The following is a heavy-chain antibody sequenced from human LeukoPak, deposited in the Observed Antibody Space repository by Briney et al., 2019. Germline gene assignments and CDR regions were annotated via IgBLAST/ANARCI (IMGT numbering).Heavy chain of an antibody. D-gene: IGHD4-23*01. CDR1: GGSISGYY. V-gene: IGHV4-4*07. CDR2: IYTSGST. CDR3: ARAPTGLYGGNSNGPFDI. Sequence: PSETLSLTCTVSGGSISGYYWSWIRQPAGKGLEWIGRIYTSGSTNYNSSLKSRVTMSVDTSKSQFSLKLTSVTAADTAVYYCARAPTGLYGGNSNGPFDIWGQGTMVTVSS. J-gene: IGHJ3*02.